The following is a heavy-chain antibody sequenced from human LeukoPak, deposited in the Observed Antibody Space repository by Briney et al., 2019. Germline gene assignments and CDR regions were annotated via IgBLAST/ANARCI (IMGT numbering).Heavy chain of an antibody. CDR3: ARDRRSVWGSYRTGDAFDI. Sequence: PSETLSLTCTVSGGSNSSYYWSWIRQPAGKGLEWIGRIYTSGSTNYNPSLKSRVTMSVDTSKNQFSLKLSSVTAADTAVYYCARDRRSVWGSYRTGDAFDIWGQGTMVTVSS. CDR2: IYTSGST. CDR1: GGSNSSYY. V-gene: IGHV4-4*07. J-gene: IGHJ3*02. D-gene: IGHD3-16*02.